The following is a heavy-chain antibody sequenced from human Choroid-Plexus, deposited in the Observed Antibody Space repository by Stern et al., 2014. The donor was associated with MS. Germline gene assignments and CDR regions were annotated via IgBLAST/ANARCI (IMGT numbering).Heavy chain of an antibody. CDR1: GGSITRWF. V-gene: IGHV4-4*07. Sequence: QLQLQESGPGLVKTSETLSLTCIVSGGSITRWFWAWIRQPPGKPLEWVGRLYPSGNTDYNPSLERRVTMSVDTSKNHFSLQLDSVTAADTAVYYCATGDGAFDFWGQGILVTVSS. CDR3: ATGDGAFDF. CDR2: LYPSGNT. J-gene: IGHJ4*02. D-gene: IGHD4-17*01.